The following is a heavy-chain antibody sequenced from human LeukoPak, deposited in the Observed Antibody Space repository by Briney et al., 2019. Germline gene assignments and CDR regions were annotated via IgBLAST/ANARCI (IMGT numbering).Heavy chain of an antibody. CDR2: IYSDGTT. CDR3: ARDTRSYDTSGYYYFDY. D-gene: IGHD3-22*01. CDR1: GGSISSGGYY. J-gene: IGHJ4*02. V-gene: IGHV4-31*03. Sequence: PSQTLSLTCTVSGGSISSGGYYWSWIRQHPGKGLEWIGYIYSDGTTSYSPSLRSRVTISIDTSRNQLSLKLSSVTAADAAVYYCARDTRSYDTSGYYYFDYWGQGALVTVSS.